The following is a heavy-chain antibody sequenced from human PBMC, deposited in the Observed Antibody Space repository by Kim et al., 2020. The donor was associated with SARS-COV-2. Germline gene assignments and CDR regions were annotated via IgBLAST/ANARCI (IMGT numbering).Heavy chain of an antibody. V-gene: IGHV1-69*13. J-gene: IGHJ5*02. CDR1: GGTFSSYA. CDR2: IIPIFGTA. D-gene: IGHD2-2*01. Sequence: SVKVSCKASGGTFSSYAISWVRQAPGQGLEWMGGIIPIFGTANYAQKFQRRVTITADESTSTAYMELSSLRSEDTAVYYCARGGVVPAAMGNLFDPWGQGTLVTVSS. CDR3: ARGGVVPAAMGNLFDP.